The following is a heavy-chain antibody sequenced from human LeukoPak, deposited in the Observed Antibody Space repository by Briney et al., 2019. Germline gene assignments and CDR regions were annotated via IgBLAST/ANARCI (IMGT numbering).Heavy chain of an antibody. CDR1: GFTFSDCV. CDR2: ITAGGGST. D-gene: IGHD3-3*01. Sequence: HAGGSLRLSCAASGFTFSDCVMTWLRPAPGKGLEWVSTITAGGGSTYYGASVKGRFTTSRDNSKTTLYLQLNSLRADDTAVYYCARDLPGITIFGALHYWGQGALVTVFS. CDR3: ARDLPGITIFGALHY. J-gene: IGHJ4*02. V-gene: IGHV3-23*01.